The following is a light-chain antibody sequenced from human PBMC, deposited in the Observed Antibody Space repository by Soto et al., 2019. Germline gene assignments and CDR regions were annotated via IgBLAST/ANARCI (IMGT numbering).Light chain of an antibody. CDR1: SSDVGGYNY. CDR2: DVS. J-gene: IGLJ2*01. CDR3: SSYTSSSTPHVV. Sequence: QSALTQPASVSGSPGQSITISCTGTSSDVGGYNYVAWYQQHPGKAPKLMIYDVSNRPSGVSNRFSGSKSGNTASLTISGLQAEDEADYYCSSYTSSSTPHVVFGGGTKLTVL. V-gene: IGLV2-14*01.